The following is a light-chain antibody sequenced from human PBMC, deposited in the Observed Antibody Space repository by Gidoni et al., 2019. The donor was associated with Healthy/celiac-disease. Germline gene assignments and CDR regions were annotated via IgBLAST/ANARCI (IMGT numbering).Light chain of an antibody. CDR3: LQADSFPLT. CDR1: QSIGVW. Sequence: DIQMTQSPSSVSVSVGDSVTIPCRASQSIGVWLAWYQQRPGNACNLLLYSASILHRGVPSRFSGAGSGTHFTLTISSLQPEDVGTYFCLQADSFPLTFGQGTRLEI. J-gene: IGKJ5*01. CDR2: SAS. V-gene: IGKV1-12*01.